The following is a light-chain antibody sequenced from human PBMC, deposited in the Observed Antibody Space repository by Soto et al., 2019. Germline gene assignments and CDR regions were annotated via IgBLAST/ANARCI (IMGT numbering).Light chain of an antibody. J-gene: IGLJ3*02. Sequence: QSLMTQPPAVSWAPGQRVTISCTGSASNLGAKYAVHWYQHLPGTAPKLLIYDNIHRPSGVPDRFSGSKSDTSASLAITGLQAEDEADYYCQSYDTTLSGLVFGGGTKVTAL. CDR3: QSYDTTLSGLV. CDR2: DNI. CDR1: ASNLGAKYA. V-gene: IGLV1-40*01.